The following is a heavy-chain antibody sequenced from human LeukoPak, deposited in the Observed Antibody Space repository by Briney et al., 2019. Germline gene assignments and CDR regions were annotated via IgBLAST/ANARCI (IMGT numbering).Heavy chain of an antibody. CDR2: IIPIFGTA. Sequence: GASVKVSCKASGGTFSSYAISRVRQAPGQGLEWMGGIIPIFGTANYAQKFQGRVTITADESTSTAYMELSSLRSEDTAVYYCARGPIRLGELSSYFDYWGQGTLVTVSS. CDR3: ARGPIRLGELSSYFDY. V-gene: IGHV1-69*13. CDR1: GGTFSSYA. J-gene: IGHJ4*02. D-gene: IGHD3-16*02.